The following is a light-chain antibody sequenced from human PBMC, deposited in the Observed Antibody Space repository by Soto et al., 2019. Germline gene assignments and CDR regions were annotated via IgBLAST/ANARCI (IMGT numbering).Light chain of an antibody. V-gene: IGLV2-14*01. J-gene: IGLJ1*01. Sequence: QSVLTQPASVSGSPGQSITISCTGTSSDVGGYNYVSWYQQHPGKASKLMIYDVSNRPSGVSNHFSGSKSGNTASLTISGLQAEDEADYYCSSYTSSSPWGFGTGTKGTVL. CDR3: SSYTSSSPWG. CDR2: DVS. CDR1: SSDVGGYNY.